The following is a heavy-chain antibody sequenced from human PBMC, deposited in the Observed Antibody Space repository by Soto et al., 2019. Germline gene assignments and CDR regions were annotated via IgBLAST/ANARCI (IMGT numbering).Heavy chain of an antibody. D-gene: IGHD3-10*01. J-gene: IGHJ4*02. V-gene: IGHV3-23*01. CDR3: AKDLPYYYGSGSYYKSFDY. Sequence: GGSLRLSCAASGFTFSSYAMSWVRQAPGKGLEWVSAISGSGGSTYYADSVKGRFTISRDNSKNTLYLQMNSLRAEDTAVYYCAKDLPYYYGSGSYYKSFDYWGQGILVTVSS. CDR1: GFTFSSYA. CDR2: ISGSGGST.